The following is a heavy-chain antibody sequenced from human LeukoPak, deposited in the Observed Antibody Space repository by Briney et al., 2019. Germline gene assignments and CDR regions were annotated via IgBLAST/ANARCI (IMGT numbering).Heavy chain of an antibody. Sequence: KTGGSLRLSCAASGFTFNTYPMNWVRQAPGKGLEWVSSISSSSSYIYYADSVKGRFTISRDNAKNSLYLQMNSLRAEDTAVYYCARDYYDILTGYSLTASGFDYWGQGTLVTVSS. CDR2: ISSSSSYI. CDR3: ARDYYDILTGYSLTASGFDY. CDR1: GFTFNTYP. V-gene: IGHV3-21*01. J-gene: IGHJ4*02. D-gene: IGHD3-9*01.